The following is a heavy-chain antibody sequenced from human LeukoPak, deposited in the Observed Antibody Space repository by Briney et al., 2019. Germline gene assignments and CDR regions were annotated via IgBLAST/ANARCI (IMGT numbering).Heavy chain of an antibody. V-gene: IGHV4-38-2*02. CDR2: IYHSGST. Sequence: SETLSLTCTVSGYSISSGYYWGWIRQPPGKGLEWIGSIYHSGSTYYNPSLKSRVTISVDTSKNQFSLKLSSVTAADTGVYYCARATYPIAAAGPSKAQYNWFDPWGQGTLVTVSS. CDR1: GYSISSGYY. J-gene: IGHJ5*02. CDR3: ARATYPIAAAGPSKAQYNWFDP. D-gene: IGHD6-13*01.